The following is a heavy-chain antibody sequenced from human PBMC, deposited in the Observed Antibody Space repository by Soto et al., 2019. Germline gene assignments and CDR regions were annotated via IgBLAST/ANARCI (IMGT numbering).Heavy chain of an antibody. CDR1: GYTFTSYD. D-gene: IGHD1-1*01. V-gene: IGHV1-8*01. CDR2: LNPNTGNS. CDR3: ARRAETNGWNGFGADKYYFDF. Sequence: QVQLVQPGAEVRKPGASVKVSCEASGYTFTSYDIYWVRQATGQGLEWMGWLNPNTGNSGYAQKFQGRITVTSDTSINTVHMELSSLRSEDTAVYYCARRAETNGWNGFGADKYYFDFWGQGTLVTVSS. J-gene: IGHJ4*02.